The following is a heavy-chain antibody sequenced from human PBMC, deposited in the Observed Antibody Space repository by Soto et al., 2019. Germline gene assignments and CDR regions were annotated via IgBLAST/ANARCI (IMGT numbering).Heavy chain of an antibody. Sequence: GGSLRLSCAASGFTFTNFAMSWVRQAPGKGLEWVSAISGSGAGTYFADSVKGRFTISRDNSKNTLYLQMNSLRAEDTAAYYCSKDSLTRAVRYFGYWGPAILVT. V-gene: IGHV3-23*01. J-gene: IGHJ4*02. CDR3: SKDSLTRAVRYFGY. CDR1: GFTFTNFA. D-gene: IGHD3-9*01. CDR2: ISGSGAGT.